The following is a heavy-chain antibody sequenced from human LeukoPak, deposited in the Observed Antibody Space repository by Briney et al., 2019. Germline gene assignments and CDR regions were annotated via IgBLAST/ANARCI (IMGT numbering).Heavy chain of an antibody. D-gene: IGHD2-15*01. Sequence: SETLSLTCTVSGGSISNYYWSWIRQPPGKGLEWIGRIHSSGTINFNPSLKSRLTMSVDTSKSEFSLELTSVTAADTAVYFCAREETTRSQRAFDYWGQGTLVTVSS. CDR1: GGSISNYY. CDR2: IHSSGTI. V-gene: IGHV4-4*07. CDR3: AREETTRSQRAFDY. J-gene: IGHJ4*02.